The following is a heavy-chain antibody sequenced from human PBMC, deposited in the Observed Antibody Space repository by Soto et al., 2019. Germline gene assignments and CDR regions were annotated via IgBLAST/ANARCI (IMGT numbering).Heavy chain of an antibody. D-gene: IGHD1-26*01. CDR1: GGSVSSGSYY. Sequence: QVQLQESGPGLVKPSETLSLTCTVSGGSVSSGSYYWSWIRQPPGKGLEWIGYIYYIGSTNYNPSLKSRVTISVDTSKNRGSRKLSSVTAADTAVYYCARWGTQARPGGYWGQGTLVTVSS. J-gene: IGHJ4*02. V-gene: IGHV4-61*01. CDR2: IYYIGST. CDR3: ARWGTQARPGGY.